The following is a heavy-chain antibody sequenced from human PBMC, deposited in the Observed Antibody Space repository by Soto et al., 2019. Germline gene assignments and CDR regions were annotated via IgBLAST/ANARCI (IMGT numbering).Heavy chain of an antibody. CDR1: GGSISSGGYY. CDR3: ARDGFGDYVAFDI. J-gene: IGHJ3*02. Sequence: QVQLQESGPGLVKPSQTLSLTCTVSGGSISSGGYYWSWIRQHPGKGLEWIGYIYYSGSTYYNPSLKSRVIISVDTCKNQFSLKLSSVTAADTAVYYCARDGFGDYVAFDIWGQGTMVTVSS. V-gene: IGHV4-31*03. D-gene: IGHD4-17*01. CDR2: IYYSGST.